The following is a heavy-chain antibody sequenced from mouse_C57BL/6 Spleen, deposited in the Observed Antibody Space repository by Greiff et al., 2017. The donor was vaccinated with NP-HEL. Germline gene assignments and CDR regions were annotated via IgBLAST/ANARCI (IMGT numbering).Heavy chain of an antibody. D-gene: IGHD1-1*01. CDR2: IRSKSSTYAT. CDR3: VRNYYGSSYEWYFDV. Sequence: EVKLVESGGGLVQPKGSLKLSCAASGFTFNTYAMHWVRRPPGRGWEWVARIRSKSSTYATYYADSVKDRFTISRDDSQSMLYLQMNNLKTEDTAMYYCVRNYYGSSYEWYFDVWGTGTTVTVSS. J-gene: IGHJ1*03. V-gene: IGHV10-3*01. CDR1: GFTFNTYA.